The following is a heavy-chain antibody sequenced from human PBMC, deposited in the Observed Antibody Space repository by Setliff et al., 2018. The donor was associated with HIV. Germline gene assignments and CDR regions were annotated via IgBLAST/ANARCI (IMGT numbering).Heavy chain of an antibody. CDR2: IYYSGTT. D-gene: IGHD3-22*01. CDR3: ARHLYYYDSSGYLQPYYYMDV. Sequence: SETLSLTCTVSGGSISLYYWSWIRQPPGKGLEWIGYIYYSGTTNYDPSLKSRVTISVDTSKNQFSLRLTSVTAADTAVYYCARHLYYYDSSGYLQPYYYMDVWGKGTTVTVSS. J-gene: IGHJ6*03. CDR1: GGSISLYY. V-gene: IGHV4-59*08.